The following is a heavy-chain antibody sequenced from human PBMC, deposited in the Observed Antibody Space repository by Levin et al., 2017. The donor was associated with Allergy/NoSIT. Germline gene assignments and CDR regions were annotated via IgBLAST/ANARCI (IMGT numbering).Heavy chain of an antibody. CDR3: AREPLRRGSGFDY. Sequence: SETLSLTCTVSGGSISSGSYYWSWIRQPAGKGLEWIGRIYTSGSTNYNPSLKSRVTISVDTSKNQFSLKLSSVTAADTAVYYCAREPLRRGSGFDYWGQGTLVTVSS. D-gene: IGHD6-19*01. J-gene: IGHJ4*02. CDR1: GGSISSGSYY. CDR2: IYTSGST. V-gene: IGHV4-61*02.